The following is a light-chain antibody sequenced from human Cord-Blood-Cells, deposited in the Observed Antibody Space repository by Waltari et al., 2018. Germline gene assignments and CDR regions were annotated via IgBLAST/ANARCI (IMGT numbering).Light chain of an antibody. J-gene: IGKJ3*01. Sequence: EIVMTQSPATLSVSPGERATLSCRASQSVSSNLAWYQQKPGHAPRPLIYGASTRATGIPARFSGSGSVTEFTLTISSLQSEDFAVYYCQQYNNWPPFTFGPGTKVDIK. V-gene: IGKV3-15*01. CDR1: QSVSSN. CDR3: QQYNNWPPFT. CDR2: GAS.